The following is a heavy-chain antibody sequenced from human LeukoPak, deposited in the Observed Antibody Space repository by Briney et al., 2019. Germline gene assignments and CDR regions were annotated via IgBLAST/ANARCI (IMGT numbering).Heavy chain of an antibody. CDR2: IYNSGST. CDR1: GGSISTYY. CDR3: ARVGIVLPDY. Sequence: SETLSLTCTVSGGSISTYYWSWIRQPPGKGLEWIGYIYNSGSTYYNPSLKSRVTISVDTSKNQFSLKLSSVTAADTAVYYCARVGIVLPDYWGQGTLVTVSS. V-gene: IGHV4-59*12. J-gene: IGHJ4*02. D-gene: IGHD7-27*01.